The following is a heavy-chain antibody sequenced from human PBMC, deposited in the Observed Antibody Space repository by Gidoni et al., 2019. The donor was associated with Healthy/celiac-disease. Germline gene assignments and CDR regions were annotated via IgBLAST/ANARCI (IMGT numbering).Heavy chain of an antibody. CDR2: ISSSSSTR. V-gene: IGHV3-48*02. CDR1: GFTFSSYS. CDR3: ARGSAAHLYYYYYYMDV. J-gene: IGHJ6*03. D-gene: IGHD2-2*01. Sequence: ESGGGLVQPGGSLRLSGAASGFTFSSYSMNWVRQAPGKGLEWVSYISSSSSTRYYADSVKGRFTISRDNAKNSLYLQMNSLRDEDTAVYYCARGSAAHLYYYYYYMDVWGKGTTVTVSS.